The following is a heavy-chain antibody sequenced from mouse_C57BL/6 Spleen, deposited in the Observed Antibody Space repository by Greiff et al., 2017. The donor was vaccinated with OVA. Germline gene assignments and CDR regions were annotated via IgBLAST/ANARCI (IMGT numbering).Heavy chain of an antibody. CDR3: AILSYYDYDWFAY. J-gene: IGHJ3*01. V-gene: IGHV1-22*01. Sequence: EVKLMESGPELVKPGASVKMSCKASGYTFTDYNMHWVKQSHGKSLEWIGYINPNNGGTSYNQKFKGKATLTVNKSSSTAYMELRSLTSEDSAVYYCAILSYYDYDWFAYWGQGTLVTVSA. D-gene: IGHD2-4*01. CDR1: GYTFTDYN. CDR2: INPNNGGT.